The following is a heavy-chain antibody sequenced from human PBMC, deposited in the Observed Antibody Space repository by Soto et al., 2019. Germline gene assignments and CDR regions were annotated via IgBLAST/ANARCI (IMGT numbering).Heavy chain of an antibody. J-gene: IGHJ5*02. V-gene: IGHV4-59*01. CDR2: IYYSGST. Sequence: SETLSLTCTVSGGSISSYYWSWIRQPPGKGLEWIGYIYYSGSTNYNPSLKSRVTISVDTSKNQFSLKLSSVTAADTAVYYCARINYYDFWSGYHNWFDPWGQGTLVTVSS. D-gene: IGHD3-3*01. CDR1: GGSISSYY. CDR3: ARINYYDFWSGYHNWFDP.